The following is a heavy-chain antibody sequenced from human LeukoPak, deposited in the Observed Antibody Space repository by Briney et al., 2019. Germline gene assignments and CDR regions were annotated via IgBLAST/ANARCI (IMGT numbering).Heavy chain of an antibody. CDR2: IIPIFGTA. Sequence: SVKVSCKASGGTFSSYAISWVRQAPGQGLEWMGGIIPIFGTANYAQKFQGRVTITADESTSTAYMELSSLRSEDTAVYYCAAPAYCGGDCYFPFDYWGQGTLVTVSS. CDR3: AAPAYCGGDCYFPFDY. V-gene: IGHV1-69*13. J-gene: IGHJ4*02. CDR1: GGTFSSYA. D-gene: IGHD2-21*02.